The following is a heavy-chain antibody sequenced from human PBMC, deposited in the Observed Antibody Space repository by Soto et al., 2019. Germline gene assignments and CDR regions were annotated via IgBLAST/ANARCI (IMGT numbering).Heavy chain of an antibody. CDR2: INPSGSST. V-gene: IGHV1-46*01. D-gene: IGHD1-1*01. CDR3: ARSLEY. Sequence: QIQLVQSGAEVKKPGASVTISCKSSGPTFTSYHMHWVRQAPAQGLEWMGLINPSGSSTSYAQKFQGRLTLTRDPSTRTVYMDLSRRRSEDTAVYYFARSLEYLGQGTRVSVSS. J-gene: IGHJ4*02. CDR1: GPTFTSYH.